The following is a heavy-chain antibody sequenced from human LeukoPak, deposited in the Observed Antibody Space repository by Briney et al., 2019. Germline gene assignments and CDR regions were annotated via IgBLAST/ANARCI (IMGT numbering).Heavy chain of an antibody. J-gene: IGHJ1*01. CDR2: TYSRSKWFS. Sequence: SQTLSLTCAISGDSVSSNSAAWDWLRQSPSRGLEWLGRTYSRSKWFSRYAVSVKSRITINADTSKNQFSLQLNSVTPDDTAVYYCARGPGYFQHWGQGTLVTVSS. CDR3: ARGPGYFQH. CDR1: GDSVSSNSAA. V-gene: IGHV6-1*01.